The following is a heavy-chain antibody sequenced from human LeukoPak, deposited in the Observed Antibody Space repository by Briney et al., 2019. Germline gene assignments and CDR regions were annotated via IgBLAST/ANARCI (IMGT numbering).Heavy chain of an antibody. Sequence: GRSLRLSCAASGFTFSNYAMNWVRQAPGKGLEWVSSISSSSSYIYYADSVKGRFTISRDNAKNSLYLQMNSLRAEDTAVYYCARDWVGATTDYYYGMDVWGQGTTVTVSS. CDR1: GFTFSNYA. D-gene: IGHD1-26*01. J-gene: IGHJ6*02. CDR2: ISSSSSYI. V-gene: IGHV3-21*04. CDR3: ARDWVGATTDYYYGMDV.